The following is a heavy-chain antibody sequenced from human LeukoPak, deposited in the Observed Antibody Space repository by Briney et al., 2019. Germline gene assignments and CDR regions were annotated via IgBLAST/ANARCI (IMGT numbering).Heavy chain of an antibody. J-gene: IGHJ4*02. V-gene: IGHV4-59*01. D-gene: IGHD3-22*01. CDR3: AKDSTYYYDSSGYFSY. CDR2: IYYSGST. Sequence: PSETLSLTCTVSGGSISSYYWSWIRQPPGKGLEWIGYIYYSGSTNYNPSLKSRVTISVDTSKNQFSLKLSSVTAADTAVYYCAKDSTYYYDSSGYFSYWGQGTLVTVSS. CDR1: GGSISSYY.